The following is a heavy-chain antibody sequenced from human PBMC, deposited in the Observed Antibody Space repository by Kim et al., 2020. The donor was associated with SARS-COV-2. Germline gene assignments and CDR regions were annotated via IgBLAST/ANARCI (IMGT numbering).Heavy chain of an antibody. Sequence: LKRRVTISVDTSKNQFALKLSSVTAADTAVYYWARRATVVTPVGLGAFDIWGQGTMVTVSS. CDR3: ARRATVVTPVGLGAFDI. D-gene: IGHD2-21*02. V-gene: IGHV4-59*08. J-gene: IGHJ3*02.